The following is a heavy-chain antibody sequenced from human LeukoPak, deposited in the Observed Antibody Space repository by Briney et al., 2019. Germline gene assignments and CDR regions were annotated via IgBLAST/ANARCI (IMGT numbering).Heavy chain of an antibody. V-gene: IGHV1-8*01. J-gene: IGHJ6*03. CDR3: ARGHLYDARRDYYMDV. D-gene: IGHD5/OR15-5a*01. Sequence: ASVKVSCKASGYTFTSYDINWVRQAPGQGLEWMGWMNPNSGNTGYAQKFQGRVTMTRNTSISTAYMELSSLRSEDTAVYYCARGHLYDARRDYYMDVWGKGTTVTVSS. CDR2: MNPNSGNT. CDR1: GYTFTSYD.